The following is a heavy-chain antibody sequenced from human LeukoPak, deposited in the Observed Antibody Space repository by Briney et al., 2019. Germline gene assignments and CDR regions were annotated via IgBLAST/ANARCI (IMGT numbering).Heavy chain of an antibody. CDR2: IKQDGIEK. V-gene: IGHV3-7*01. J-gene: IGHJ4*02. Sequence: PGGSLRLSCAASGFTFSGSWMSWVRQAPGKGLEWVANIKQDGIEKYYVDSVKGRFTISRDNAENSLFLQMNSLRAEDTAVYYCARLNGEVTVFGYWGQGALVTVSS. CDR1: GFTFSGSW. D-gene: IGHD4-17*01. CDR3: ARLNGEVTVFGY.